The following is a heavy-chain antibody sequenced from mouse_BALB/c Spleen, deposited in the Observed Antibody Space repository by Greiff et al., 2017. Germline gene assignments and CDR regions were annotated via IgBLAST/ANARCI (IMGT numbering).Heavy chain of an antibody. CDR3: ARFITTVVVDY. J-gene: IGHJ2*01. V-gene: IGHV1-7*01. CDR2: INPSTGYT. Sequence: VQVVESGAELAKPGASVKMSCKASGYTFTSYWMHWVKQRPGQGLEWIGYINPSTGYTEYNQKFKDKATLTADKSSSTAYMQLSSLTSEDSAVYYCARFITTVVVDYWGQGTTLTVSS. D-gene: IGHD1-1*01. CDR1: GYTFTSYW.